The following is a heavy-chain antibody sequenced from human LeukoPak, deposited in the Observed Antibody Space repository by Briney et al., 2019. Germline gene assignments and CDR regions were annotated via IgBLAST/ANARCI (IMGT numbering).Heavy chain of an antibody. CDR3: ASHWGFGSGRYDY. CDR2: ISHSGST. V-gene: IGHV4-61*10. CDR1: GGSISSGSYY. Sequence: PSQTLSLTCTVSGGSISSGSYYWSWIRQPAGKGLEWIGYISHSGSTNYNPSLKSRVTISVDTSKNQLSVKLTSVTAADTAVYYCASHWGFGSGRYDYWGQGILVTVSS. J-gene: IGHJ4*02. D-gene: IGHD6-19*01.